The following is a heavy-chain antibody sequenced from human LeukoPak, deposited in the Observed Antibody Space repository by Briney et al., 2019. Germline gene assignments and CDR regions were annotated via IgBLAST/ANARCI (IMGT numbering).Heavy chain of an antibody. CDR2: IRYDGSNK. CDR3: ARGGVYSTSAVDY. Sequence: GGSLRLSCAASGFTFSSYGMHWVRQAPGKGLEWVAFIRYDGSNKYYADSVKGRFTISRDNAKNTLYLQMNSLRAEDTAVYYCARGGVYSTSAVDYWGQGTLVTVSS. J-gene: IGHJ4*02. CDR1: GFTFSSYG. V-gene: IGHV3-30*02. D-gene: IGHD6-6*01.